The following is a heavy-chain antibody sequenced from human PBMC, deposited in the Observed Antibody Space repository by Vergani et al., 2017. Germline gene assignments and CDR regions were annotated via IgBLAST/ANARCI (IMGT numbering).Heavy chain of an antibody. J-gene: IGHJ4*02. V-gene: IGHV4-39*07. CDR3: AKGYSYGSRDY. Sequence: QLQLQESGPGLVKPSETLSLTCTVSGGSISSSSYCWGWIRQPPGEGLEWIGTIYYSGSTYYNPSLKSRVTISVDTSKNQFSLKLSSVTAADTAVYYCAKGYSYGSRDYWGQGTLVTVSS. CDR1: GGSISSSSYC. CDR2: IYYSGST. D-gene: IGHD5-18*01.